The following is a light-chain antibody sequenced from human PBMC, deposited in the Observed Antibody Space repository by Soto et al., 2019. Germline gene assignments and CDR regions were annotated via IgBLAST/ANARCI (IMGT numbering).Light chain of an antibody. CDR2: GAS. CDR1: QSVSNSY. J-gene: IGKJ1*01. CDR3: QQYGSSPWT. Sequence: EIVLTQSPDTLSLSQGERATLSCRASQSVSNSYLAWYQQKPGQAPRLLIYGASSRATGIPDRFSDSGSGTDFTLTISRLEPEDFAVYYCQQYGSSPWTFGQGTKVEIK. V-gene: IGKV3-20*01.